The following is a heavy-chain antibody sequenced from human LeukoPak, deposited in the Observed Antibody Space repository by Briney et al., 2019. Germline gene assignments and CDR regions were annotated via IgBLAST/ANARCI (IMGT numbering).Heavy chain of an antibody. J-gene: IGHJ3*02. CDR3: ARDRGMSYQLPWECAFDI. V-gene: IGHV3-48*04. CDR2: ISSSSSTI. CDR1: GFTISSFG. Sequence: GGSLRLSCAASGFTISSFGIHWVRQAPGKGLEWVSYISSSSSTIYYADSVKGRFTISRDNAKNSLYLQMNSLRAEDTAVYYCARDRGMSYQLPWECAFDIWGQGTMVTVSS. D-gene: IGHD2-2*01.